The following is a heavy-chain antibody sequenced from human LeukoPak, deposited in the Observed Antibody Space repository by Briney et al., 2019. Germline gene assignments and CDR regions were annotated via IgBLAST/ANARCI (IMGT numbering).Heavy chain of an antibody. CDR1: GFTFSGYG. Sequence: GGSLRLSCAASGFTFSGYGIHWVRQAPGKGLEWVAVIWHDGSAEFYVDSVKGRFRIPRDDSKNTVYLQMNSLTAEDTARYYCAKDTTGGWSGYFDSWGQGTLVTVSS. V-gene: IGHV3-33*06. D-gene: IGHD6-19*01. CDR3: AKDTTGGWSGYFDS. CDR2: IWHDGSAE. J-gene: IGHJ4*02.